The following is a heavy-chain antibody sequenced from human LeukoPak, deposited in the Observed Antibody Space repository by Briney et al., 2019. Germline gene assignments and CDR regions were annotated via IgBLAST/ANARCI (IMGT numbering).Heavy chain of an antibody. Sequence: GGSLRLSCAASGFTVSSNYMSWVRQAPGKGLEWVSVIYSGGSTYYADSVKGRFTISRDNSKNTLYLQMNSLRAEDTAVYYCARVIGYYYYMDVWGKRTTVTISS. D-gene: IGHD1-26*01. J-gene: IGHJ6*03. CDR1: GFTVSSNY. CDR3: ARVIGYYYYMDV. V-gene: IGHV3-53*01. CDR2: IYSGGST.